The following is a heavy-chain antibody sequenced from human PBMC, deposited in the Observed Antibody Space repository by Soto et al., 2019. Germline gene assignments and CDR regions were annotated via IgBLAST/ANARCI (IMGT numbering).Heavy chain of an antibody. J-gene: IGHJ4*02. CDR3: AKSRIAARPMRFDY. V-gene: IGHV3-30*18. CDR2: ISYDGSNK. CDR1: GFTFSSYG. D-gene: IGHD6-6*01. Sequence: GESLKISCAASGFTFSSYGMHWVRQAPGKGLEWVAVISYDGSNKYYADSVKGRFTISRDNSKNTLYLQMNSLRAEDTAVYYCAKSRIAARPMRFDYWGQGTLVTVSS.